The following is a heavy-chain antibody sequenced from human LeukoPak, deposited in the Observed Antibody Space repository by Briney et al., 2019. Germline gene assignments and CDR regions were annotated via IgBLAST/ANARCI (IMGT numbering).Heavy chain of an antibody. V-gene: IGHV3-11*01. J-gene: IGHJ4*02. CDR3: ARDYAAAPLGPGFDY. CDR1: GFTFSDYY. CDR2: ISSSGSTI. D-gene: IGHD3-16*01. Sequence: PGGSLRLSCAASGFTFSDYYVSWIRQAPGKGLEWVSYISSSGSTIYYADSVKGRFTISRDNAKNSLYLQMNSLRAEDTAVYYCARDYAAAPLGPGFDYWGQGTLVTVSS.